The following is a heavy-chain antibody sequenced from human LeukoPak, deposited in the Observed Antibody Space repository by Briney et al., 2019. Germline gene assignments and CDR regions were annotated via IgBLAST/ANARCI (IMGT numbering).Heavy chain of an antibody. CDR2: INHSGST. D-gene: IGHD6-6*01. CDR1: GGSFSGYY. Sequence: SETLSLTCAVYGGSFSGYYWSWIRQPPGKGLEWIGEINHSGSTNYNPSLKSRVTISVDTSKNQFSLELSSVTAADTAVYYCARHVRQLVYREYYYYYMDVWGKGTTVTVSS. CDR3: ARHVRQLVYREYYYYYMDV. V-gene: IGHV4-34*01. J-gene: IGHJ6*03.